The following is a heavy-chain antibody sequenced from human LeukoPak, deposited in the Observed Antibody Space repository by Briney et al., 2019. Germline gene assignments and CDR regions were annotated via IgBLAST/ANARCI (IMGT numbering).Heavy chain of an antibody. Sequence: ASVTVSCKASGYTFTSYYMHWVRQAPGQGLEWMGIINPSGSSTSYAQTFKGRVTMTRDTSTSTVYMELSNLRSEDTAVYYCARGGGSHYYDSSGYYSGFDYWGQGTLVTVSS. V-gene: IGHV1-46*01. J-gene: IGHJ4*02. D-gene: IGHD3-22*01. CDR1: GYTFTSYY. CDR3: ARGGGSHYYDSSGYYSGFDY. CDR2: INPSGSST.